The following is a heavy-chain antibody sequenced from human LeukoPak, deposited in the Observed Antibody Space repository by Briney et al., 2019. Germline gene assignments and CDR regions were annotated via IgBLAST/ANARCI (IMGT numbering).Heavy chain of an antibody. Sequence: GGSLRLSCAASGFTFSSYSMNWVRQAPGKGLEWVSSISSSSSYIYYADSVKGRFTISRDNAKNSLYLQMNSLRAEDTAVYYCARDKAGTTGRWFDPRGQGTLVTVSS. J-gene: IGHJ5*02. CDR2: ISSSSSYI. D-gene: IGHD1-7*01. V-gene: IGHV3-21*01. CDR1: GFTFSSYS. CDR3: ARDKAGTTGRWFDP.